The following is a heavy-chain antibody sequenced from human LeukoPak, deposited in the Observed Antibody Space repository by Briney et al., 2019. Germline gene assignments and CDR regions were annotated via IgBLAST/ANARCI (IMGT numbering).Heavy chain of an antibody. CDR3: SRDVGRGPPEAFDI. CDR1: GFTFRRYS. J-gene: IGHJ3*02. V-gene: IGHV3-21*06. D-gene: IGHD1-26*01. Sequence: GGSLRLSCAASGFTFRRYSMNWVRQAPGKGLEGVSTLSSISHYIYYADSVEGRFTVSRDNANNLLYLQMNSLGAEDTAVYYCSRDVGRGPPEAFDIWGQGTMVTVSS. CDR2: LSSISHYI.